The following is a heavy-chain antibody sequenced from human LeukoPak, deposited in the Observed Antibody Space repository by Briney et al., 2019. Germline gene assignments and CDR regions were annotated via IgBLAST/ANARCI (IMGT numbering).Heavy chain of an antibody. CDR1: GFTFSNDA. D-gene: IGHD1-26*01. CDR2: ISSSGGNT. V-gene: IGHV3-23*01. Sequence: PGGSLRLSCAASGFTFSNDAMSWVRQAPGKGLEWVSAISSSGGNTYYADSVKGRFTISRDNSKNTLYLQMNSLRAEDTALYYCAKDQWDQWGQGTLVTVSS. CDR3: AKDQWDQ. J-gene: IGHJ4*02.